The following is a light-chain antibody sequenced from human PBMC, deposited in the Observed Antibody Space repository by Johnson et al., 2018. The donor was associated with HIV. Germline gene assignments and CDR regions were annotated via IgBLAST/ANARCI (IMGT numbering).Light chain of an antibody. J-gene: IGLJ1*01. Sequence: QSVLTQPPSVSAAPGQKVTISCSGSTSNIGNNYVSWYQQLPGTAPKLLIYEKNKRPSGIPDRFSASKSGTSATLVITGLQTGDEADYYCGTWDNSLSAGVFGSGTKVTVL. CDR1: TSNIGNNY. CDR2: EKN. V-gene: IGLV1-51*02. CDR3: GTWDNSLSAGV.